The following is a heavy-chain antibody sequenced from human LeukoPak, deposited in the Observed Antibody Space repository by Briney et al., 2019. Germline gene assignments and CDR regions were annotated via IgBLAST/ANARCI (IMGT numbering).Heavy chain of an antibody. V-gene: IGHV3-23*01. CDR1: GFIFSSYA. D-gene: IGHD4-17*01. CDR3: ARAPQSIDYGDYYYYGMDV. J-gene: IGHJ6*02. CDR2: ISGSGGST. Sequence: GGSLILSCAASGFIFSSYAMSWVRQAPGKGLEWVSGISGSGGSTYYSDSVKGRFTISRDNSKNTLYLQMNSLRAEDTAVYYCARAPQSIDYGDYYYYGMDVWGQGTTVTVSS.